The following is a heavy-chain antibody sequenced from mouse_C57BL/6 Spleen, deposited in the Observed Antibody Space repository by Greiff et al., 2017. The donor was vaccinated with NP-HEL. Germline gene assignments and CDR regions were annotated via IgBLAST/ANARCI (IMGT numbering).Heavy chain of an antibody. D-gene: IGHD2-2*01. V-gene: IGHV3-1*01. Sequence: EVQLVESGPGMVKPSQSLSLTCTVTGYSITSGYDWHWIRHFPGNKLEWMGYISYSGSTNYNPSLKSRISITHDTSKNHFFLKLNSVTTEDTATYYCARDVGYYWYFDVWGTGTTVTVSS. CDR3: ARDVGYYWYFDV. CDR2: ISYSGST. CDR1: GYSITSGYD. J-gene: IGHJ1*03.